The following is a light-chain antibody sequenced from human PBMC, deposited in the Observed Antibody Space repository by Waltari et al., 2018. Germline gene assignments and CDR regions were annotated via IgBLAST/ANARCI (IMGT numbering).Light chain of an antibody. CDR2: ENN. Sequence: NFMLTQPHSVPDPPRKTVTISRPRSTARIPGNFVPRYQQRPGTSHTTVIYENNQRPSGVPDRFSGSIDSSSNSVSLTISGLKTEDEADYYCQSYDNNNPLVFGGGTKLTVL. J-gene: IGLJ3*02. CDR3: QSYDNNNPLV. CDR1: TARIPGNF. V-gene: IGLV6-57*01.